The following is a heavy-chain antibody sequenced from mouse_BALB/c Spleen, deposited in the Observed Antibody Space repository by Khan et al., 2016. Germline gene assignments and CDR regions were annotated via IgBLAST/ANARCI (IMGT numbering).Heavy chain of an antibody. V-gene: IGHV1S135*01. CDR1: GYAFTSYN. Sequence: EVQLQESGPELVKPGASVKVSCKASGYAFTSYNMYWVKQSHGKSLEWIGYIDPYNGATSYNQKFKGKATLTVDRSSSTAYMHLNSLTSEDSAVXCCVRSDDYDEYYAMDYWGQGTSVTVSS. D-gene: IGHD2-4*01. CDR2: IDPYNGAT. J-gene: IGHJ4*01. CDR3: VRSDDYDEYYAMDY.